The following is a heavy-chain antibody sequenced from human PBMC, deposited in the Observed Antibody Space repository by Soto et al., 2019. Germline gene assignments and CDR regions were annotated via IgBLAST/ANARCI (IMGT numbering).Heavy chain of an antibody. Sequence: SETLSLTCAAYGGFLSESYWTWIRQPPGKGLEWIGEINHVGGTNYNPSLKSRVTMSVDTSQNQFSLRLISVTAADTAMYFCVRIRYQLPSSVLWLDPWGQGTPVTVSS. J-gene: IGHJ5*02. V-gene: IGHV4-34*01. CDR2: INHVGGT. CDR1: GGFLSESY. CDR3: VRIRYQLPSSVLWLDP. D-gene: IGHD3-16*01.